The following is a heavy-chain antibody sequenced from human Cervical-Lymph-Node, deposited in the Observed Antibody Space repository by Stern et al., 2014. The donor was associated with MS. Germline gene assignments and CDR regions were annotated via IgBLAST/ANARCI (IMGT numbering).Heavy chain of an antibody. D-gene: IGHD2-2*01. V-gene: IGHV2-5*02. CDR3: ATHAPGVVPAALDY. J-gene: IGHJ4*02. CDR1: GFSLSTSGVG. Sequence: QVTLKESGPTLVKPTQTLTLTFTFSGFSLSTSGVGLGLIRQPPGKAQEWLAFIYWDDSKRYSPSLKNRLTITKDTSKNQVVLTMNNMDPVDTATFYCATHAPGVVPAALDYWGQGTLVTVS. CDR2: IYWDDSK.